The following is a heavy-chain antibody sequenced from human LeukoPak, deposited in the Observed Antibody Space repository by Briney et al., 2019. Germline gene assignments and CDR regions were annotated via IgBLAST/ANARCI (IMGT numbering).Heavy chain of an antibody. CDR1: GGTFSSYA. Sequence: GASVKVSCKASGGTFSSYAISWVRQAPGQGLEWMGGIIPIFGTANYAQKFQGRVTITTDESTSTAYMELSSLRSEDTAVYYCARDLAAYYYGSGSPRNDYWGQGTLVTVSS. D-gene: IGHD3-10*01. CDR3: ARDLAAYYYGSGSPRNDY. CDR2: IIPIFGTA. J-gene: IGHJ4*02. V-gene: IGHV1-69*05.